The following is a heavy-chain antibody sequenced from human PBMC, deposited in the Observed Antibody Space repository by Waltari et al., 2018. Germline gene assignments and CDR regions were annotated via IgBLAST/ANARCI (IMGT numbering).Heavy chain of an antibody. CDR2: IYHSGST. CDR1: GYSISSGYY. CDR3: ARWKDHAFDY. J-gene: IGHJ4*02. Sequence: QVQLQESGPGLVKPSETLSLTCAVSGYSISSGYYWGWIRQPPGKGLEWIGSIYHSGSTYYNPSLKSRVTISVDTSKNQFSLKLSSVTAADTAVYYCARWKDHAFDYWGQGTLVTVSS. V-gene: IGHV4-38-2*01. D-gene: IGHD1-1*01.